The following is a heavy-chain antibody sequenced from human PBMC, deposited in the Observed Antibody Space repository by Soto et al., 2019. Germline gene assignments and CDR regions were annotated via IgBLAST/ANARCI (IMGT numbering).Heavy chain of an antibody. CDR1: GFTFSSYG. V-gene: IGHV3-30*18. J-gene: IGHJ4*02. CDR2: ISYDGSNK. D-gene: IGHD3-3*01. Sequence: GGSLRLSCAASGFTFSSYGMHWVRQAPGKGLEWVAVISYDGSNKYYADSVKGRFTISRDNSKNTLYLQMNSLRAEDTAVYYCAKDADFWSGYPYYFDYWGQGTLVTV. CDR3: AKDADFWSGYPYYFDY.